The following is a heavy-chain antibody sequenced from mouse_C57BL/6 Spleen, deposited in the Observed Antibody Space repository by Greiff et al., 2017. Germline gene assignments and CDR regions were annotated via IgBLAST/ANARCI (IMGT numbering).Heavy chain of an antibody. CDR1: GFTFSNYW. J-gene: IGHJ3*01. CDR2: IRLKSDNYAT. CDR3: TGDDYGARDWFAY. V-gene: IGHV6-3*01. Sequence: DVHLVESGGGLVQPGGSMKLSCVASGFTFSNYWMNWVRQSPEKGLEWVAQIRLKSDNYATHYAGSVKGRFTISRDESKSSVYLQMNNLRAEDTGIYYCTGDDYGARDWFAYWGQGTLVTVSA. D-gene: IGHD2-4*01.